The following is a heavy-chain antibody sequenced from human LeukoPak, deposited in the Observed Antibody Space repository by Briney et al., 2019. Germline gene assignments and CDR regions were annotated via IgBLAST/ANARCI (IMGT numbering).Heavy chain of an antibody. CDR1: GGSFSGYY. CDR3: AGGLFDWLLYAHYYYGMDV. V-gene: IGHV4-34*01. J-gene: IGHJ6*02. D-gene: IGHD3-9*01. CDR2: INHSGST. Sequence: SETLSLTCAVYGGSFSGYYWSWIRQPPGKGLEWIGEINHSGSTNYNPSLKSRVTISVDTSKNQFSLKLSSVTAADTAVYYCAGGLFDWLLYAHYYYGMDVWGQGTTVTVSS.